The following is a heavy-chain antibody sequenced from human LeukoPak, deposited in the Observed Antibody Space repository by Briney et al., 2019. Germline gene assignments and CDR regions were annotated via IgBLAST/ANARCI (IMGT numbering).Heavy chain of an antibody. CDR1: GFTLVDYA. V-gene: IGHV3-49*04. Sequence: GGSLRLSCTAAGFTLVDYAMSWVRQAPGKGLEWVGLIRSGGTTEYAASVKGRFTISRDDSKSIAYLQMNSLKTEDTAMYYCIRIYGNYGIDYWGQGTLVTVSS. CDR3: IRIYGNYGIDY. CDR2: IRSGGTT. J-gene: IGHJ4*02. D-gene: IGHD3-10*01.